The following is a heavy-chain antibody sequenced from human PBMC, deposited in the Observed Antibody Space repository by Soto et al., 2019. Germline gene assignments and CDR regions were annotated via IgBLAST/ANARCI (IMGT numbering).Heavy chain of an antibody. J-gene: IGHJ4*02. CDR2: ISSSGTTK. D-gene: IGHD4-17*01. CDR1: GFTFSDYY. V-gene: IGHV3-11*01. CDR3: TGRSDYGNYV. Sequence: GSLRPSSAASGFTFSDYYMSWIRQAPGYGLEWISYISSSGTTKYYADSVKGRFTISRDNAKNSLYLQMNSLRADDTAVYYCTGRSDYGNYVGGQGTLVTVSS.